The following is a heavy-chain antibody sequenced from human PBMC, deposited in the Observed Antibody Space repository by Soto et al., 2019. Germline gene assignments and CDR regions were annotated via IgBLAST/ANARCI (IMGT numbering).Heavy chain of an antibody. D-gene: IGHD1-26*01. CDR3: ARRGSGSYYDY. J-gene: IGHJ4*02. CDR1: GFTFSSYA. V-gene: IGHV3-23*01. CDR2: ISGSGDST. Sequence: EVQLLESGGGLVQPGGSLRLSCAASGFTFSSYAMRWVRQAPVKGLEWVSAISGSGDSTYYADSVKGRFTISRDNSKNTLDLPSNSLRAEDTAVYYCARRGSGSYYDYWGQGTLVTVSS.